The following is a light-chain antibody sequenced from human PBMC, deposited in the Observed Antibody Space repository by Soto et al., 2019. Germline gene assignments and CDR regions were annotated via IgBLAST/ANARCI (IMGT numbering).Light chain of an antibody. CDR1: SNDVGYYNY. V-gene: IGLV2-14*01. CDR3: SSYTNAYTQV. Sequence: QSVLSQPASVSGSPGQSITISCTGTSNDVGYYNYVSWYQQHPGQAPKLMISEVTTRPSGVSDRFSGSKSGNTASLTISRLQAEDEAHYYCSSYTNAYTQVFGGGTKLTVL. CDR2: EVT. J-gene: IGLJ3*02.